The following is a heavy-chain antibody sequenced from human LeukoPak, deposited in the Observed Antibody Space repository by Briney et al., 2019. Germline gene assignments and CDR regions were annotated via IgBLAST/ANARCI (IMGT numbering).Heavy chain of an antibody. CDR3: AKFGSEWELLIDY. Sequence: PGGSLRLSCAASGFTFSSYAMHWVRQAPGKGLEWVAVISYDGSNKYYADSVKGRFTISRDNSKNTLYLQMYSLRAEDTAVYYCAKFGSEWELLIDYWGQGTLVTVSS. CDR2: ISYDGSNK. CDR1: GFTFSSYA. D-gene: IGHD1-26*01. V-gene: IGHV3-30-3*02. J-gene: IGHJ4*02.